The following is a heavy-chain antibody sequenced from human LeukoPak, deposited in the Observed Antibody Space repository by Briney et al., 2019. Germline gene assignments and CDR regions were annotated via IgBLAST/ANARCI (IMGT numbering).Heavy chain of an antibody. CDR1: GFTFRSYA. CDR3: AKDQGNSGYYSRDAFDI. D-gene: IGHD3-22*01. J-gene: IGHJ3*02. CDR2: ISGTGGST. V-gene: IGHV3-23*01. Sequence: GGSLRLSCAASGFTFRSYAISWVRQAPGKGLEYVLVISGTGGSTYYADSVEGRFTISRDNSKNTLYLEMNSLRAEDTAVYYCAKDQGNSGYYSRDAFDIWGQGTMVTASS.